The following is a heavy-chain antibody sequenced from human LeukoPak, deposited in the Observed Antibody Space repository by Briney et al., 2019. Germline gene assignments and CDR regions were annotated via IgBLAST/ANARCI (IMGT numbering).Heavy chain of an antibody. CDR3: ARGTNAYPGSDY. CDR2: IKQDGSEK. V-gene: IGHV3-7*01. D-gene: IGHD1-14*01. Sequence: GGSLRLSCAASGFTFSSYWMSWVRQAPGKGLEWVANIKQDGSEKHFVDSVKGRFTISRDNAKNSVFLEMNSLRAEDTAVYYCARGTNAYPGSDYWGQGTLVTVSS. CDR1: GFTFSSYW. J-gene: IGHJ4*02.